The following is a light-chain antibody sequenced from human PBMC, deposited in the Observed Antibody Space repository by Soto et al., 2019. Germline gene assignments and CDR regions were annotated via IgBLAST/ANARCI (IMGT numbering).Light chain of an antibody. V-gene: IGKV3-20*01. CDR2: GAS. CDR1: QSVSSTF. J-gene: IGKJ5*01. Sequence: EIVLTQSTSTLSLSPGDSATPSCRASQSVSSTFLAWYQHKPGRPPRLLIHGASSRATGIPDRFTGSGSGTDFTLTISRLEPEDFALFYCHQYGSSPITFGQGTRLEI. CDR3: HQYGSSPIT.